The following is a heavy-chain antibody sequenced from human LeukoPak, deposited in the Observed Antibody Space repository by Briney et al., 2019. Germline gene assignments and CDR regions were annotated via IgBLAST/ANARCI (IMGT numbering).Heavy chain of an antibody. D-gene: IGHD5-12*01. V-gene: IGHV1-46*01. CDR3: ARGGPGEKTERIVATIGIDY. Sequence: ASVKVSCKASGYTFTSYYMHWVRQAPGQGLEWMGIINPSGGSTSYAQKFQGRVTMTRDTSTSTVYMELSSLRSEDTAVYYCARGGPGEKTERIVATIGIDYWGQGTLVTVSS. J-gene: IGHJ4*02. CDR1: GYTFTSYY. CDR2: INPSGGST.